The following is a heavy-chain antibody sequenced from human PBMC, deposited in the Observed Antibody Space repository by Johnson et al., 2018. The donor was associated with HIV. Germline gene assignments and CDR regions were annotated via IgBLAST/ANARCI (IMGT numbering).Heavy chain of an antibody. D-gene: IGHD3-22*01. CDR1: RFTFSSYA. V-gene: IGHV3-30-3*01. Sequence: QVQLVESGGGVVQPGRSLRLSCAASRFTFSSYAMHWVRQAPGKGLEWVAVISSDGSNKYYADSVKGRFTISRDNSKNTLYLQMNSLRAEDTAVYYCARLITMIVVAKDAFDIWGQGTMVTVSS. CDR3: ARLITMIVVAKDAFDI. CDR2: ISSDGSNK. J-gene: IGHJ3*02.